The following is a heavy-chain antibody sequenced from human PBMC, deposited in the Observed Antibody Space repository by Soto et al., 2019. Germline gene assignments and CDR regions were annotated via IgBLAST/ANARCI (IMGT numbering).Heavy chain of an antibody. V-gene: IGHV1-69*01. D-gene: IGHD3-16*02. CDR3: TRSIGSGGVIGGFDY. CDR1: GGTFNTYA. CDR2: IIPMFDTP. Sequence: QVQLVQSETEVKKPGSAVKVSCKASGGTFNTYAMNWVRQAPGQGLEWMGGIIPMFDTPRYAQKFQGRVTITVDESTTTAYMELSSPRSEDTAVYYCTRSIGSGGVIGGFDYWGQGTLVTVSS. J-gene: IGHJ4*02.